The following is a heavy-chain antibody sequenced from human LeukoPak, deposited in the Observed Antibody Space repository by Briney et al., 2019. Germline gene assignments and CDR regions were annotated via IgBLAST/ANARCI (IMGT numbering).Heavy chain of an antibody. V-gene: IGHV3-48*04. CDR2: ITSSSSKV. D-gene: IGHD4-23*01. CDR3: ARYTTVVTSYFDY. Sequence: HPGGSLRLSCAASGFLFNSHHMNWVRQAPGKGLEWISYITSSSSKVYYADSVEGRFTISRDNAKKSVYLQMNSLRAEDTAVYYCARYTTVVTSYFDYWGQGTLVTVSS. CDR1: GFLFNSHH. J-gene: IGHJ4*02.